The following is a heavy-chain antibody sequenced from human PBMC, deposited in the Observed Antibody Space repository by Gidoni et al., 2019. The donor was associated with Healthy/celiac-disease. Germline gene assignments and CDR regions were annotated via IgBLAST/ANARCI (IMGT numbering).Heavy chain of an antibody. D-gene: IGHD1-26*01. J-gene: IGHJ3*02. CDR3: AGYSGSYWTPDAFDI. CDR1: GGSFRSYA. V-gene: IGHV1-69*01. CDR2: IIPIFGTA. Sequence: QVQLVQSGAEGKKPGSSVKVSCKASGGSFRSYAISWVRQAPGQGLEWMGGIIPIFGTANYAQKFQSRVTITADESTSTAYMELSSLRSEDTAVYYCAGYSGSYWTPDAFDIWGQGTMVTVSS.